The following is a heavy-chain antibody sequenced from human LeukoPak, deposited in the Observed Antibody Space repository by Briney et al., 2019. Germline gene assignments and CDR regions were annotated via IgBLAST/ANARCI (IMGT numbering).Heavy chain of an antibody. Sequence: PGGSLRLSCAASGFTFSSYAMHWVRQAPGKGLEWVAVIPYDGSNKYYEDSVKGRFTISRDNSKNTLYLQMNSLRAEDTAVYYCAQQLGWGRWFDYWGQGTLVTVSS. CDR3: AQQLGWGRWFDY. CDR2: IPYDGSNK. CDR1: GFTFSSYA. D-gene: IGHD6-13*01. J-gene: IGHJ4*02. V-gene: IGHV3-30-3*01.